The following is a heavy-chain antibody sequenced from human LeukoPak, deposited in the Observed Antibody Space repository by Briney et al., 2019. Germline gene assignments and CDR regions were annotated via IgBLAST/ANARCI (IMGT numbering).Heavy chain of an antibody. CDR3: ARTYYGGNSPLFDY. V-gene: IGHV4-39*01. J-gene: IGHJ4*02. CDR1: GGSISSSSYY. CDR2: IYNSGST. D-gene: IGHD4-23*01. Sequence: SETLSLTCTVSGGSISSSSYYWGWIRQPPGKGLEWIGSIYNSGSTCYSPPLKSRVTISVDTSKIQFSLKLSSVTAADTAMYYCARTYYGGNSPLFDYWGQGTLVTVSS.